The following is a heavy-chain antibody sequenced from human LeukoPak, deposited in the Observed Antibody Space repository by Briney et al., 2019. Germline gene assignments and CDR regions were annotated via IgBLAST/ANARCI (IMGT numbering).Heavy chain of an antibody. CDR2: IYTSGST. CDR1: GGSISSGSYY. V-gene: IGHV4-61*02. CDR3: AREVAYCGGDCHSDY. D-gene: IGHD2-21*02. Sequence: SETLSLTCTVSGGSISSGSYYWSWIRQPAGKGLEWIGRIYTSGSTNYNPSLKSRVTISVDTSKNQFSLKLSSVTAADTAVYYCAREVAYCGGDCHSDYWGQGTLVTVSS. J-gene: IGHJ4*02.